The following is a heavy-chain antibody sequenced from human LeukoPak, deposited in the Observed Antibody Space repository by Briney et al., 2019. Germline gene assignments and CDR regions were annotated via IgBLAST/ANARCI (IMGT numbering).Heavy chain of an antibody. Sequence: SVKVSCKASGYTFTSYGISWVRQAPGQGLEWMGRIIPILGIANYAQKFQGRVTITADKSTSTAYMELSSLRSEDTAVYYCASPTVTTFSWGQGTLVTVSS. V-gene: IGHV1-69*04. CDR2: IIPILGIA. CDR3: ASPTVTTFS. J-gene: IGHJ5*02. D-gene: IGHD4-17*01. CDR1: GYTFTSYG.